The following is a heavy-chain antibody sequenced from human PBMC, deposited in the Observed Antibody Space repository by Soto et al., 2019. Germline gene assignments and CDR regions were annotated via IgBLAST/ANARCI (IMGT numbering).Heavy chain of an antibody. D-gene: IGHD3-10*01. CDR3: ARMVRGSNIDYYRYIDV. V-gene: IGHV1-18*01. Sequence: QVQLVQSGAEVKKPGASVKVSCKASGYSFTSHGSSWVRQAPGQGREWMGWISANSGDTNYAQKLQGRVTVPTDTSTSTDYLELRSLRSEDTAVYYCARMVRGSNIDYYRYIDVWGKGTTVTVSS. J-gene: IGHJ6*03. CDR1: GYSFTSHG. CDR2: ISANSGDT.